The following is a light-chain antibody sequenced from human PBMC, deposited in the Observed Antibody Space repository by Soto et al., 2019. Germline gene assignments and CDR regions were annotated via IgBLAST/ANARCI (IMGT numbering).Light chain of an antibody. CDR2: EVS. CDR1: SSDIGSYNY. J-gene: IGLJ2*01. V-gene: IGLV2-14*01. Sequence: QSVLTQPASVSGSPGQSIAISCTGTSSDIGSYNYVSWYQQHPGKAPKLMIYEVSNRPSGVSDRFSGSKSGNTASLTISGLQAEDEADYYCSSYTSSSSTLEVFGGGTQLTVL. CDR3: SSYTSSSSTLEV.